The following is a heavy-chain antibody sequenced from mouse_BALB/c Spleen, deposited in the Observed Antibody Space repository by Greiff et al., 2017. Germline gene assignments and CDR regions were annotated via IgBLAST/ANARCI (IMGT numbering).Heavy chain of an antibody. V-gene: IGHV2-9*02. J-gene: IGHJ4*01. CDR3: ARAFYYYGSRGDAMDY. Sequence: VKVVESGPGLVAPSQSLSITCTVSGFSLTSYGVHWVRQPPGKGLEWLGVIWAGGSTNDNSAHMSRLSISKDNSKSQVILKMNSLQTDDTAMYYCARAFYYYGSRGDAMDYWGQGTSVTVSA. CDR1: GFSLTSYG. D-gene: IGHD1-1*01. CDR2: IWAGGST.